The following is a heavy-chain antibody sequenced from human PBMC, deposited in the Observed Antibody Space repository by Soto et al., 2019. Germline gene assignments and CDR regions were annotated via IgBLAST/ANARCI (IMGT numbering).Heavy chain of an antibody. J-gene: IGHJ6*02. V-gene: IGHV3-9*01. D-gene: IGHD2-8*02. CDR3: AKSTGGTANGLDV. Sequence: TGGSLRLSCAASGFSFGDYAMHWVRQAPGKGLEWVSGISWKSGSIGYADSVKGRFTISRDNAKNSLYLQMNSLRAEDTALYYCAKSTGGTANGLDVWGQGTTVTVSS. CDR1: GFSFGDYA. CDR2: ISWKSGSI.